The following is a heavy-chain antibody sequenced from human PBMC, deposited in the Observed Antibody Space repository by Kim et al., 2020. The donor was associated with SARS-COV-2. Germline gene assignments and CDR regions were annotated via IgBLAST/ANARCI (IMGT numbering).Heavy chain of an antibody. D-gene: IGHD2-8*02. J-gene: IGHJ4*02. V-gene: IGHV3-48*02. CDR1: GFPFSAFS. CDR2: IGRSGSVI. Sequence: GGSLRLSCAASGFPFSAFSMKWIRQAPGKGLEWASYIGRSGSVIWYADSVKGRFTLSRDNARNSLYLQMNSLRDEDTAVYYCTTAGYHTSGGQDYWGQGTLVTVSA. CDR3: TTAGYHTSGGQDY.